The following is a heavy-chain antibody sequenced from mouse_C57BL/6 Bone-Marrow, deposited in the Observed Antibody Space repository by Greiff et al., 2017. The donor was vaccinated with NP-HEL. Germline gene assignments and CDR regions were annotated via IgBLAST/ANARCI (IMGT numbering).Heavy chain of an antibody. V-gene: IGHV1-22*01. CDR3: AEITTVEYYFDY. D-gene: IGHD1-1*01. Sequence: EVQLQQSGPELVKPGASVKMSCKASGYTFTDYNMHWVKQSHGKSLEWIGYINPNNGGTSYNQKFKGKATLTVNKSSSTAYMELRSLTSEDSAVYYCAEITTVEYYFDYWGQGTTLTVSS. CDR1: GYTFTDYN. J-gene: IGHJ2*01. CDR2: INPNNGGT.